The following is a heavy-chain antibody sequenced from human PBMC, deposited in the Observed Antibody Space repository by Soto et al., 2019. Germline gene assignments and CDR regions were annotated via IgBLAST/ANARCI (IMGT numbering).Heavy chain of an antibody. J-gene: IGHJ4*01. CDR2: TYYRSKWYY. CDR1: GDSVSSNSAG. CDR3: ARGEQYSGRIFDY. D-gene: IGHD1-26*01. V-gene: IGHV6-1*01. Sequence: SQTLSLTCAITGDSVSSNSAGRSWVRQSPSRGLEWLGRTYYRSKWYYEYAVSVRGRIPINPDTSKNQYSLQLNSVTPEDTAVYFCARGEQYSGRIFDYWGQGTLVTVSS.